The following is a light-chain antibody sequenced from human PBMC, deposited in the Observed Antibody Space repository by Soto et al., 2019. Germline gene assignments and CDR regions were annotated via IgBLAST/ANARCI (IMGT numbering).Light chain of an antibody. V-gene: IGLV1-40*01. CDR3: QSYDSSLSAVV. Sequence: QSVLTQPPSVYGDPGQRVTISCTGSSSNIGAGYDVHWYQHLPGTAPKLLIYGNTNRPSGVPDRFSGSKSGTSASLAITGLQAEDEADYYCQSYDSSLSAVVFGGGTKVTVL. CDR2: GNT. CDR1: SSNIGAGYD. J-gene: IGLJ2*01.